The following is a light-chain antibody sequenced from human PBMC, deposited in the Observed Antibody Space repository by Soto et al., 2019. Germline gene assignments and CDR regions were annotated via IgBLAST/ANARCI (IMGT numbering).Light chain of an antibody. CDR3: AAWDDSLNGYV. J-gene: IGLJ1*01. Sequence: QSVLTQPPSTSGTPGQRVTISCSGSSSNIGGEAVNWYQQLPGTAPKLLIYSYNQRPSGVPDRFSGSKSGTSAPLAISGLQSEDEADYICAAWDDSLNGYVFGTGTKLTVL. CDR2: SYN. V-gene: IGLV1-44*01. CDR1: SSNIGGEA.